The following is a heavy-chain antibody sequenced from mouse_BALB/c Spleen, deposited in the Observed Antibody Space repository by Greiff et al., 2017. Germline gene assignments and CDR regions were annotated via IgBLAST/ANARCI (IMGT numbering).Heavy chain of an antibody. CDR2: ISSGGSYT. Sequence: EVQVVESGGGLVKPGGSLKLSCAASGFTFSSYTMSWVRQTPEKRLEWVATISSGGSYTYYPDSVKGRFTISRDNAKNTLYLQMSSLKSEDTAMYYCTRDDYYGSTLYAMDYWGQGTSVTVSS. CDR3: TRDDYYGSTLYAMDY. CDR1: GFTFSSYT. D-gene: IGHD1-1*01. V-gene: IGHV5-6-4*01. J-gene: IGHJ4*01.